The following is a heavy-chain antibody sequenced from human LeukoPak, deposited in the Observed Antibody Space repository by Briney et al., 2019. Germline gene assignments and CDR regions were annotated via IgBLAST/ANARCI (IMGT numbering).Heavy chain of an antibody. J-gene: IGHJ6*03. V-gene: IGHV4-34*01. CDR1: GGSFSGSY. CDR2: INHSGGT. D-gene: IGHD1-26*01. Sequence: PSETLSLTCAVYGGSFSGSYWSWIRQPPGKGLEWIGEINHSGGTNYNPSLKSRVTISVDTSKNQFSLKLTSVTAADTAVYYYARGEVGATGNYFHYYYMDVWGKGTTVTVSS. CDR3: ARGEVGATGNYFHYYYMDV.